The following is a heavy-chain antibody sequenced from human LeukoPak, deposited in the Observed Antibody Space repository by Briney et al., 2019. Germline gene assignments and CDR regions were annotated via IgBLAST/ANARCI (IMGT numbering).Heavy chain of an antibody. V-gene: IGHV3-53*01. CDR3: ARLGWNDVPFEY. D-gene: IGHD1-1*01. CDR1: GFTVSSNY. Sequence: GGSLRLSCAASGFTVSSNYMSWVRQAPGKGLEWVSVIYSGGSTYYADSVKGRFTISRDNSKNTLYLQMNSLRAEDTAVYYCARLGWNDVPFEYWGQGTLVTVSS. J-gene: IGHJ4*02. CDR2: IYSGGST.